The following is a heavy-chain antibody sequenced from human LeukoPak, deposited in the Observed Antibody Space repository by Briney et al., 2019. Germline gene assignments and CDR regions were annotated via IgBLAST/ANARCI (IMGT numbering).Heavy chain of an antibody. Sequence: SETLSLTCAVYGGSFSGYYWSWIRQPPGKGLEWIGEINHSGSTNYNPSLKSRVTISVDTSKNQFSLKLSSVTAADTAVYYCARKRAVPYSYGYNQGINWFDPWGQGTLVTVSS. CDR3: ARKRAVPYSYGYNQGINWFDP. J-gene: IGHJ5*02. CDR2: INHSGST. CDR1: GGSFSGYY. V-gene: IGHV4-34*01. D-gene: IGHD5-18*01.